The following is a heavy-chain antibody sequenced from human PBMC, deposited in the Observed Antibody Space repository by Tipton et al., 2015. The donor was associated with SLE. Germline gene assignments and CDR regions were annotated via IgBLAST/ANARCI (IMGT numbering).Heavy chain of an antibody. V-gene: IGHV4-39*07. D-gene: IGHD3-3*01. J-gene: IGHJ5*02. CDR2: INHSGST. CDR3: AREKGITIFPRWFDP. Sequence: TLSLTCTVSGGSISSSSYYWGWIRQPPGKGLEWIGEINHSGSTNYNPSLKSRVTISVDTSKNQFSLKLSSVTAADTAVYYCAREKGITIFPRWFDPWGQGTLVTVSS. CDR1: GGSISSSSYY.